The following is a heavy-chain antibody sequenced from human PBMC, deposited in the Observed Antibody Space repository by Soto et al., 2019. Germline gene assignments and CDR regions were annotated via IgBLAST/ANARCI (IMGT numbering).Heavy chain of an antibody. V-gene: IGHV2-5*02. CDR2: IYWDDDK. CDR1: GFSLSTTGVA. J-gene: IGHJ4*02. CDR3: APSQRGPRDF. D-gene: IGHD5-12*01. Sequence: QITLKESGPPLVRPTQTLTLTCTFSGFSLSTTGVAVAWIRQPPGEALEWLALIYWDDDKRYNSSLKSRLTLTKDTSRDQVVLAMTNMDPMDTATYFCAPSQRGPRDFWGPGILVTVSS.